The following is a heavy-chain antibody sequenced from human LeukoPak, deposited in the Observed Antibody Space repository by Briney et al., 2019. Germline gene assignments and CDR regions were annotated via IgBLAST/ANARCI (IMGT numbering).Heavy chain of an antibody. CDR3: ARDLGLGESLYYYYGMDV. CDR1: GFTFSSYS. V-gene: IGHV3-21*01. D-gene: IGHD3-10*01. J-gene: IGHJ6*02. Sequence: GGSLRLSCAASGFTFSSYSMNWVRQAPGKGLEWVSSISSSSSYIYYADSVKGRFTISRDNAKNSLYLQMNSLRAEDTAVYYCARDLGLGESLYYYYGMDVWGQGTTVTVSS. CDR2: ISSSSSYI.